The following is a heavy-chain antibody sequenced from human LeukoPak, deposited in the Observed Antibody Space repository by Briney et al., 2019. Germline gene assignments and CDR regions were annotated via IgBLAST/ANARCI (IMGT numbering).Heavy chain of an antibody. CDR3: ARDGDFWSAQGAFDI. Sequence: GGSLRLSCAASGFTFNNYWMSWVRLAPGKGLEWVANIKKDGSGKFYVDSVKGRFTISRDNAKNSLYLQMNSLRAEDTAVYYCARDGDFWSAQGAFDIWGQGTMVTVSS. D-gene: IGHD3-3*01. V-gene: IGHV3-7*01. CDR2: IKKDGSGK. J-gene: IGHJ3*02. CDR1: GFTFNNYW.